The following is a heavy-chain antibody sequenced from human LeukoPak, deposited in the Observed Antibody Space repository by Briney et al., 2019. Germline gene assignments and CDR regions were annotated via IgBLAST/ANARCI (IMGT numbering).Heavy chain of an antibody. CDR2: IYRGGDT. CDR1: GFNVSGNY. Sequence: GGSLRLSCAAPGFNVSGNYMSWVRQAPGKGLGWVSVIYRGGDTYYADSVKGRFTVSRDISKNTLYLQMNSLRAEDTAVYYCASISNWGQGILVTVSS. V-gene: IGHV3-53*01. CDR3: ASISN. J-gene: IGHJ4*02.